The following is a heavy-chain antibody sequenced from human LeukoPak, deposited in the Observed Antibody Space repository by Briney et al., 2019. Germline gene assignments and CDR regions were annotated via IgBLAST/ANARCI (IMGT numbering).Heavy chain of an antibody. CDR2: IKEDGSEK. CDR1: GFSLSTYW. J-gene: IGHJ3*02. V-gene: IGHV3-7*01. CDR3: VRDGSSEEGRAFDI. D-gene: IGHD1-26*01. Sequence: PVGSLRLSCAPSGFSLSTYWMRWVCQALRAGVEWVGQIKEDGSEKHSVASVRGRFSISRDNAKNSLYLQMNGLRAEDTAVYYCVRDGSSEEGRAFDIWGQGTMVAVSS.